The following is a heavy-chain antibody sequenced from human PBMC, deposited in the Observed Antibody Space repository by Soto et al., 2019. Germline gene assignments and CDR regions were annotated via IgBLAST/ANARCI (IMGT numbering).Heavy chain of an antibody. J-gene: IGHJ4*02. V-gene: IGHV3-7*01. CDR1: GFTFSSYW. Sequence: PVGSLRLSCAASGFTFSSYWMDWVRQAPGKGLEWVANINQDGSEKHYIDSVKGRFTISRDNAKNSLYLQMNSLTAEDSALYYCSPSLDYWGQGTLVTVSS. CDR3: SPSLDY. CDR2: INQDGSEK.